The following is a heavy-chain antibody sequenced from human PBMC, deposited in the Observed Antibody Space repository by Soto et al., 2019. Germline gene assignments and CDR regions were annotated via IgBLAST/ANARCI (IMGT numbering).Heavy chain of an antibody. CDR2: IYYSGST. CDR3: ARVLRDYSNYLFDY. V-gene: IGHV4-30-4*01. J-gene: IGHJ4*02. Sequence: PSETLSLTCTVSGGSISSGDYYWSWIRQPPGKGLEWIGYIYYSGSTYYNPSLKSRVTISVDTSKNQFSLKLSSVTAADTAVYYCARVLRDYSNYLFDYWGQGTLVTVSS. D-gene: IGHD4-4*01. CDR1: GGSISSGDYY.